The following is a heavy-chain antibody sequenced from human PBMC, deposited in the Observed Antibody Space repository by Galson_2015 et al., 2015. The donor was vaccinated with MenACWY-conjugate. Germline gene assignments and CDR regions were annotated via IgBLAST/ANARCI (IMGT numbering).Heavy chain of an antibody. Sequence: SLRLSCAASGFTFSSYWMSWVRQAPGKGLEWVANMKQDGSEKYYVDSVKGRFTISRDNAKNSVYLQMNSLRAEDTAMYYCARDKSEDSSSSNYKFDYWGQGTLVTVSS. CDR1: GFTFSSYW. J-gene: IGHJ4*02. V-gene: IGHV3-7*03. CDR3: ARDKSEDSSSSNYKFDY. D-gene: IGHD6-6*01. CDR2: MKQDGSEK.